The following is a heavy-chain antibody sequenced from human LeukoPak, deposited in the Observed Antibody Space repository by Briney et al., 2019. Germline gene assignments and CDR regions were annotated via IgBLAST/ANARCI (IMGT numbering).Heavy chain of an antibody. CDR1: GYTFTSYG. CDR3: ARDTGIAAAAPRWFDP. V-gene: IGHV1-18*04. J-gene: IGHJ5*02. CDR2: ISAYNGNT. Sequence: GASVKVSCKASGYTFTSYGISWVRQSTGQGLEWMVWISAYNGNTNYAQKLQGRVTMTTDTFTSTAYMELRSLRSDDTAVYYCARDTGIAAAAPRWFDPWGQGTLVTVSS. D-gene: IGHD6-13*01.